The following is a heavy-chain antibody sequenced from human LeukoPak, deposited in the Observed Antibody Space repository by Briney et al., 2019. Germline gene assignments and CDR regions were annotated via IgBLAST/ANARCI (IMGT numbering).Heavy chain of an antibody. CDR2: ISYDGGNK. Sequence: GGSLRLSCAVSGFTFSSYWMSWVRQAPGKGLEWVAIISYDGGNKYYADSVKGRFTISRDNSKNTLYLQMNSLRAEDTAVYYCARGGSYLSAFDIWGQGTMVTVSS. CDR1: GFTFSSYW. CDR3: ARGGSYLSAFDI. V-gene: IGHV3-30*14. D-gene: IGHD1-26*01. J-gene: IGHJ3*02.